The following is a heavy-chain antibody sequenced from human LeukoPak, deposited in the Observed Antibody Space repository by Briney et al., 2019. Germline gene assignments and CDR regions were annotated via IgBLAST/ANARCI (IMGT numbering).Heavy chain of an antibody. V-gene: IGHV3-53*01. CDR1: GFTVSSNY. D-gene: IGHD3-16*01. J-gene: IGHJ4*02. CDR2: IYSGGST. CDR3: ARVRLWDHDFDY. Sequence: GGSLGLSCAASGFTVSSNYMSWVRQAPGKGLEWVSVIYSGGSTYYADSVKGRFTISRDNSKNTLYLQMNSLRAEDTAVYYCARVRLWDHDFDYWGQGTLVTVSS.